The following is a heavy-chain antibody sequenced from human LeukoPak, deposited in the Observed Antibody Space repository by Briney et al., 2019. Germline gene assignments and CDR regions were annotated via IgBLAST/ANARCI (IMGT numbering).Heavy chain of an antibody. V-gene: IGHV1-69*13. CDR1: GGTFSSYA. CDR2: IIPIFGTA. CDR3: ARLRITIFGVVISHYYGMDV. J-gene: IGHJ6*02. Sequence: SVKVSCKASGGTFSSYAISWVRQAPGQGLEWMGGIIPIFGTANYAQKFQGRVTITADESTSTAYMELSSLRSEDTAVYYCARLRITIFGVVISHYYGMDVWGQGTTVTVSS. D-gene: IGHD3-3*01.